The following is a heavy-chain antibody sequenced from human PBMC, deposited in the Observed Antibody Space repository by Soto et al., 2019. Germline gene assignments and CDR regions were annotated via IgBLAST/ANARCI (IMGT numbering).Heavy chain of an antibody. CDR3: TKDIGGAWPFHLPQNFDYGLDV. J-gene: IGHJ6*02. CDR2: ISWDSNKI. V-gene: IGHV3-9*01. D-gene: IGHD2-21*01. Sequence: EVQLVESGGGLVQPGRSLRLSCAASGFIFDDYAMHWVRQAPGKGLEWVSGISWDSNKIAYADSVKGRFTISRDNANNSLYLQINSLRAVDTALYFCTKDIGGAWPFHLPQNFDYGLDVWGQGTGVIVSS. CDR1: GFIFDDYA.